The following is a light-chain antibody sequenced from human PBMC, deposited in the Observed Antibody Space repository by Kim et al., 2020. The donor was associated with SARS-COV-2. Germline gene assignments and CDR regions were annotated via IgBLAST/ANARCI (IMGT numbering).Light chain of an antibody. CDR2: AAS. J-gene: IGKJ5*01. V-gene: IGKV1-9*01. Sequence: ASVGDRVTITCRASQGIGSYLAWYQQKPGKAPKLLIYAASTLQSGVPSRFSGSGSETDFTLTITSLQPEDFATYYCQQLEYYPITFGQGTRLENK. CDR1: QGIGSY. CDR3: QQLEYYPIT.